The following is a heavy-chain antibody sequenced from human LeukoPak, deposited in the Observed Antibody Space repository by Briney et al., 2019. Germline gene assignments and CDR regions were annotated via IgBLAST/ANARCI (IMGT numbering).Heavy chain of an antibody. V-gene: IGHV1-8*01. CDR3: ARGRMVRGVTWWFDL. Sequence: GASVKVSCKASGYTFTSYDINRVRQATGQGLEWMGWMNPNSGNTGYAQKFQGRVTMTRNTSISTAYMELSSLRSEDTAVYYCARGRMVRGVTWWFDLWGQGTLVTVSS. CDR1: GYTFTSYD. CDR2: MNPNSGNT. D-gene: IGHD3-10*01. J-gene: IGHJ5*02.